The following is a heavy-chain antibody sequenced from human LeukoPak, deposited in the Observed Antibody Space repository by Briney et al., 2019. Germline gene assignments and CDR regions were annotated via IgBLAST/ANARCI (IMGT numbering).Heavy chain of an antibody. V-gene: IGHV4-61*01. CDR2: IYYSGST. D-gene: IGHD5-18*01. CDR3: ARDSYGSVDY. J-gene: IGHJ4*02. Sequence: SETLSLTCAVSGGSLSSGSYSWNWIRQPPGRGLEWIGYIYYSGSTNYNPSLKSRVTISVDTSKNQFSLKLSSVTAADTAVYYCARDSYGSVDYWGQGTLVTVSS. CDR1: GGSLSSGSYS.